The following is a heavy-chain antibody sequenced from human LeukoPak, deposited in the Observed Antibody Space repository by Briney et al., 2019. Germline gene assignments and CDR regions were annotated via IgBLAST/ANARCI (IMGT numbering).Heavy chain of an antibody. Sequence: PGGSLRLSCAASGFTFSSYAMHWVRQAPGKGLEWVAFIRYDGSNKYYADSVKGRFTISRDNSKNTLYLQMNSLRAEDTAVYYCAKAASNYRYGVDYWGQGTLVTVSS. D-gene: IGHD4-11*01. J-gene: IGHJ4*02. CDR2: IRYDGSNK. CDR1: GFTFSSYA. V-gene: IGHV3-30*02. CDR3: AKAASNYRYGVDY.